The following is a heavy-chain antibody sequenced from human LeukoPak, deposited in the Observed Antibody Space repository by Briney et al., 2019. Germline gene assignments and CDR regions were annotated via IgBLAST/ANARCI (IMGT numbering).Heavy chain of an antibody. CDR3: ARDPGYSNYWGY. CDR1: GGTFSSYA. V-gene: IGHV1-69*04. J-gene: IGHJ4*02. D-gene: IGHD4-11*01. CDR2: IIPILGIA. Sequence: SVKVSCKASGGTFSSYAISWVRQAPGQGLEWMGRIIPILGIANYAQKLQGRVTMTTDTSTSTAYMELRSLRSDDTAVYYCARDPGYSNYWGYWGQGTLVTVSS.